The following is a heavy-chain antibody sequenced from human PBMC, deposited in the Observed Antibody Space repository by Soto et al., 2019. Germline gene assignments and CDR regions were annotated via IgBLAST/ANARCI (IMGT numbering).Heavy chain of an antibody. CDR3: ARDFVRRGRDYDFWSGYYTGDYYYGMDV. D-gene: IGHD3-3*01. V-gene: IGHV1-46*01. Sequence: ASVKVSCKASGYTFTIYYMHWVRQAPGQGLEWMGIINPSGGSTSYAQKFQGRVTMTRDTSTSTVYMELSSLRSEDTAVYYCARDFVRRGRDYDFWSGYYTGDYYYGMDVWGQGTTVTVSS. CDR1: GYTFTIYY. CDR2: INPSGGST. J-gene: IGHJ6*02.